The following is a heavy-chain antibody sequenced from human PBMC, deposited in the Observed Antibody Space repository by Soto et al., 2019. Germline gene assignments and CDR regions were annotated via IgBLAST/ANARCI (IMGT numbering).Heavy chain of an antibody. V-gene: IGHV3-48*01. CDR2: ISSSSSTI. CDR1: GFTFSTYS. J-gene: IGHJ4*02. D-gene: IGHD3-22*01. Sequence: EVQLVESGGGLVQPGGSLRLSCAASGFTFSTYSMNWVRQAPGKGLEWVSYISSSSSTIFYTDSVKGRFTVSRDNAKNSPYLQMNSLRAEDTAVYYCATPTYSYDSSGPPAYWGQGTLVTVSS. CDR3: ATPTYSYDSSGPPAY.